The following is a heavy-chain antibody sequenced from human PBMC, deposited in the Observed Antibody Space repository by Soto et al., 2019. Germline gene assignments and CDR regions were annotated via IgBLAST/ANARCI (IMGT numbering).Heavy chain of an antibody. V-gene: IGHV1-46*01. CDR2: ISPSGSGT. CDR1: QYTFANYY. J-gene: IGHJ4*02. CDR3: ARRTDGGFFD. Sequence: QVQLVQSGAEVKKPGASVKISCKASQYTFANYYMHWVRQAPGQGLEWVGVISPSGSGTTYAQKFEGRITMTRDTSTDIVYMEVSSLRSEDTAVFYCARRTDGGFFDWGQGTLVTVSS.